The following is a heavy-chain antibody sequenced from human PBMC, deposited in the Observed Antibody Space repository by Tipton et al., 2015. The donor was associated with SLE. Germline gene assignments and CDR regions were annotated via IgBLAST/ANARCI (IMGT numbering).Heavy chain of an antibody. CDR1: GFTFSAYG. V-gene: IGHV3-30*02. CDR2: IRFDGNNK. CDR3: AKDSDRTSIPFASDY. J-gene: IGHJ4*02. Sequence: SLRLSCVASGFTFSAYGMHWVRQAPGKGLEWLGFIRFDGNNKLYGDSVKGRITLSRDNSKDTLYLEMHTLRVEDTAVYYCAKDSDRTSIPFASDYWGQGTLVSVSS. D-gene: IGHD1-7*01.